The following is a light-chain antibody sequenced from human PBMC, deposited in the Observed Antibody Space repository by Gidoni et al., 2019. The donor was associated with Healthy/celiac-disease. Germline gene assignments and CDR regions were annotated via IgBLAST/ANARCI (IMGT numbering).Light chain of an antibody. CDR1: KLGDKY. J-gene: IGLJ1*01. Sequence: SYELTQPPSVSVSPGQTASITCSGDKLGDKYACWYQQKPGQSPVLVIYQDSKRPSEIPERFSGSNSGNTATLTISGTQAMDEADYYCQAWDSSTARYVFGTGTKVTVL. CDR3: QAWDSSTARYV. V-gene: IGLV3-1*01. CDR2: QDS.